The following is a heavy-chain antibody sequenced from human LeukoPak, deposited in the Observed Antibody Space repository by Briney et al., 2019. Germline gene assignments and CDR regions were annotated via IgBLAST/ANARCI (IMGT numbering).Heavy chain of an antibody. Sequence: SETLSLTCAVYGGSFSGYYWSWIRQPAGKGLEWIGRIYTSGSTNYNPSLKSRVTISVDTSKNQFSLKLSSVTAADTAVYYCASSSLWFGEFWGQGTLVTVSS. J-gene: IGHJ4*02. CDR1: GGSFSGYY. CDR2: IYTSGST. CDR3: ASSSLWFGEF. D-gene: IGHD3-10*01. V-gene: IGHV4-59*10.